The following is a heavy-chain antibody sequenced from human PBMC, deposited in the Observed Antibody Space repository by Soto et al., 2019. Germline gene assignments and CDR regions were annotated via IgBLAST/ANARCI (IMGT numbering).Heavy chain of an antibody. CDR2: INPSGGST. J-gene: IGHJ4*02. CDR1: GYTFTSYY. V-gene: IGHV1-46*03. CDR3: AREPVQRGYSYGFDY. Sequence: ASVKVSCKASGYTFTSYYMHWVRQAPGQGLEWMGIINPSGGSTSYAQKFQGRVTMTRDTSTSTVYMELSSLRSEDTAVYYGAREPVQRGYSYGFDYWGQGTLVTVSS. D-gene: IGHD5-18*01.